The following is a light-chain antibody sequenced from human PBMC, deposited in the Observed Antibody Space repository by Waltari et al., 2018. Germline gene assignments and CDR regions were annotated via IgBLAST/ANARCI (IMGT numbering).Light chain of an antibody. V-gene: IGLV3-10*01. Sequence: SYELTQPPSVSVYPGQPARITCSGDAFPNKYGYWYKPKSGQAPVLVIYEDNKRRSGIPERFSGSSSGTMVTLTISGAQVEDEGDYYCYSTDRTGKQRVFGGGTKLTVL. CDR3: YSTDRTGKQRV. CDR2: EDN. CDR1: AFPNKY. J-gene: IGLJ2*01.